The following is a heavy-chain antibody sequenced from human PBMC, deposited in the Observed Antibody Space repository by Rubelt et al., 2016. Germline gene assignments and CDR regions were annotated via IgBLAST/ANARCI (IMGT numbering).Heavy chain of an antibody. CDR2: INTNTGNP. D-gene: IGHD3-22*01. Sequence: QVQLVQSGAEVKKPGASVKVSCKASGYTFTSYAMNLVRQAPGQGLEWMGWINTNTGNPTYAQGFTGLFVVSLDTAVGTAYLQLSRLKAEDTAVYYCARAYYYDSSALTWAFDYWGQGTLVTVSS. CDR1: GYTFTSYA. CDR3: ARAYYYDSSALTWAFDY. V-gene: IGHV7-4-1*02. J-gene: IGHJ4*02.